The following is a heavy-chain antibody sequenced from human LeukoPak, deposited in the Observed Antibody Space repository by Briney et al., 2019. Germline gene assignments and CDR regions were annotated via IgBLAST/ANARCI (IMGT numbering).Heavy chain of an antibody. CDR1: GFTFSSYW. V-gene: IGHV3-7*01. Sequence: GGSLRLSCAASGFTFSSYWMSWVRQAPGKGLEWVANIKQDGSEKYYVDSVKGRFTISRDNAKNSLYLQMSSLRAEDTAVYYCASLFYYYYMDVWGKGTTVTVSS. J-gene: IGHJ6*03. D-gene: IGHD3-10*01. CDR3: ASLFYYYYMDV. CDR2: IKQDGSEK.